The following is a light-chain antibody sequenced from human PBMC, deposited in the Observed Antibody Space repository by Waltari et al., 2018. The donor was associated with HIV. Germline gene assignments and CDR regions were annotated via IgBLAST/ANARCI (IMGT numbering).Light chain of an antibody. CDR1: NIGSKS. V-gene: IGLV3-21*01. Sequence: SYVLTQPPSVSVAPGKTARITCGGNNIGSKSVHWYQQKPGQAPVLVIYDDSDRPSGIPERCAGSNSGNTATLTISRVEAGDEADYYCQVWESSSDHWVFGGGTKLTVL. CDR2: DDS. J-gene: IGLJ3*02. CDR3: QVWESSSDHWV.